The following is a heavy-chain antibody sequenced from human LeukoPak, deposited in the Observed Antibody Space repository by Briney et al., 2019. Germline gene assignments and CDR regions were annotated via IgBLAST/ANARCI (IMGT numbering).Heavy chain of an antibody. CDR2: ISGSGGST. CDR1: GFTFSSYA. D-gene: IGHD3-22*01. CDR3: AKASYYYDSSGYYPGFVDY. Sequence: GGSLRLSCAASGFTFSSYAMSWVRQAPGKGREWVSAISGSGGSTYYADSVKGRFTISRDNSKNTLYLQMNSLRAEDTAVYYCAKASYYYDSSGYYPGFVDYWGQGTLVTVSS. V-gene: IGHV3-23*01. J-gene: IGHJ4*02.